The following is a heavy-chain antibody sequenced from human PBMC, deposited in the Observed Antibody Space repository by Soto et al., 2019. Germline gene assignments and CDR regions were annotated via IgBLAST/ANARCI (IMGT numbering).Heavy chain of an antibody. J-gene: IGHJ5*02. V-gene: IGHV4-39*07. CDR3: ARVPSP. Sequence: SETLSLTCTVSGGSISSSSYYWGWIRQPPGKGLEWIGCIYHSGSTYYNPSLKSRVTISVDRSKNQFSLKLSSVTAADTAVYYCARVPSPWGQGTLVTVSS. CDR2: IYHSGST. CDR1: GGSISSSSYY.